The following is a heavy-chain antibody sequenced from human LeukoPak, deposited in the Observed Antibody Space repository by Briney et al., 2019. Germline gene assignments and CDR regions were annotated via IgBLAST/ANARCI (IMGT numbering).Heavy chain of an antibody. CDR2: IYYSGST. Sequence: SETLSLTCTVSGGSISSYYWSWIRQPPGKGLEWIGYIYYSGSTNYNPSLKSRVTISVDTSKNQFSLKLSSVTAADTAVYYCARISPPYYYDSSGYQWGRGTVVTVSS. CDR3: ARISPPYYYDSSGYQ. J-gene: IGHJ4*02. D-gene: IGHD3-22*01. V-gene: IGHV4-59*08. CDR1: GGSISSYY.